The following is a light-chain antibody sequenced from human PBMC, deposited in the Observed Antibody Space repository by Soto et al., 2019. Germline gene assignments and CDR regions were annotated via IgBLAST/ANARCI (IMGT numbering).Light chain of an antibody. Sequence: EIVLTQSPVTLSLSPGERATHSCRASQSVSTSLDWYQQKPGQSPRLLIYDAAHRATGIPVRFSGGGSGTDFTLTISSLEPEDSAVYYCQQRSKWPLTFGGGTKVEMK. CDR3: QQRSKWPLT. V-gene: IGKV3-11*01. J-gene: IGKJ4*01. CDR1: QSVSTS. CDR2: DAA.